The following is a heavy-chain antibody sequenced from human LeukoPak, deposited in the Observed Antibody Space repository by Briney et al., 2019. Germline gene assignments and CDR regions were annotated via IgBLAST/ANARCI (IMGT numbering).Heavy chain of an antibody. CDR3: SRDSLSSCGGDCYSGLDV. D-gene: IGHD2-21*02. CDR1: GFTFGTYA. Sequence: GSLRLSCAASGFTFGTYAMTWVRQAPGEALMWVSRIKSDGSSTTYADSVKGRFTISRDNAKNTLYLQMNSLRAEDTAVYYCSRDSLSSCGGDCYSGLDVWGQGTTVTVSS. J-gene: IGHJ6*02. V-gene: IGHV3-74*01. CDR2: IKSDGSST.